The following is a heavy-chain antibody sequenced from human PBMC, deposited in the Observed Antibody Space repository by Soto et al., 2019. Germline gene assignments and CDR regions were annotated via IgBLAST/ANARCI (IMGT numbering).Heavy chain of an antibody. CDR1: GYTFTGHY. Sequence: ASVKVSCKASGYTFTGHYLHWVRQAPGRGLEWMGWINPSTGGTNFAQKFQGRVTMTSDTSIRTVYLELSSLRSDDTAVYYCGRYVMWSVGARRFDRRGKGNQVAVSS. D-gene: IGHD3-3*01. V-gene: IGHV1-2*02. J-gene: IGHJ4*02. CDR3: GRYVMWSVGARRFDR. CDR2: INPSTGGT.